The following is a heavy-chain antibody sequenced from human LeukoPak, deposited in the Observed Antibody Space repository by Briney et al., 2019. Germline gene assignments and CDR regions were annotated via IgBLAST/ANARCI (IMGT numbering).Heavy chain of an antibody. Sequence: PSETLSLTCAVYGGSFSGYYWRWIRQPPGKGLEWIGEINHSGSTNYNPSLKSRVTISADTSKNQFSLKLSSVTAADTAVYYCARGLSWYYAFDIWGQGTMVTVSS. D-gene: IGHD6-13*01. CDR3: ARGLSWYYAFDI. CDR2: INHSGST. J-gene: IGHJ3*02. V-gene: IGHV4-34*01. CDR1: GGSFSGYY.